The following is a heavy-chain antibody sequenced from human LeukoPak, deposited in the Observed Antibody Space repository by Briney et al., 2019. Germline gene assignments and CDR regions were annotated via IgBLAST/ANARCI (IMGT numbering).Heavy chain of an antibody. V-gene: IGHV3-15*01. CDR1: GFTFSNAW. Sequence: PGGSLRLXCAASGFTFSNAWMSWVRQAPGKGLEWVGRIKSKTDGLTTDYAAPVKRKFTISRDDSKNTPYLQMNSLKTEDTAVYYCTTRYSGSKVVDYWGQGTLVTVSS. J-gene: IGHJ4*02. CDR2: IKSKTDGLTT. D-gene: IGHD1-26*01. CDR3: TTRYSGSKVVDY.